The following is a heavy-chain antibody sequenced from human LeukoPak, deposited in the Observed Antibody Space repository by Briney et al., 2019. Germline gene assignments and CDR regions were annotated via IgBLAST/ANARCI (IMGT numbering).Heavy chain of an antibody. Sequence: SQTLSLTCTVSRGSISSGSYYWNWIRQPAGKGLEWIARIYTSGSTNYNPSLKSRVTISVDTSKNQFSLKLSSVTAADTAVYYCARDRSDNREDTAMVLWGQGTLVTVSS. D-gene: IGHD5-18*01. CDR1: RGSISSGSYY. CDR3: ARDRSDNREDTAMVL. V-gene: IGHV4-61*02. J-gene: IGHJ1*01. CDR2: IYTSGST.